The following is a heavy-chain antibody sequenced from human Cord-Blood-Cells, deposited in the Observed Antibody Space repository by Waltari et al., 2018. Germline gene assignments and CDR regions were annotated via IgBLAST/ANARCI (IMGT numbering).Heavy chain of an antibody. CDR2: IIPICGTA. Sequence: QVQLVQSGAEVQKPGHSVKVSCKASGGTFSSYAISWVRQAPGQGLEWMGGIIPICGTANYAQKFQGRVTITADRSTSTAYMELSSLRSEDTAVYYCARGGSDILTGPDALDIWGQGTMVTVSS. V-gene: IGHV1-69*06. J-gene: IGHJ3*02. D-gene: IGHD3-9*01. CDR3: ARGGSDILTGPDALDI. CDR1: GGTFSSYA.